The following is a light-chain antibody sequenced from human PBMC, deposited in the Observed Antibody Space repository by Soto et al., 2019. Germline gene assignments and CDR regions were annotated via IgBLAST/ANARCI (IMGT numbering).Light chain of an antibody. V-gene: IGKV1-13*02. J-gene: IGKJ5*01. CDR2: DAS. Sequence: AIHLTQSPSSLSASVGDRVTITCRASQGISSALAWYQHKPGRPPRVLIYDASSLQSGVPLRFSGSESGTDCTISFTSLQPEDSATYYCQQLNSYPFTGGQGTLLEIK. CDR1: QGISSA. CDR3: QQLNSYPFT.